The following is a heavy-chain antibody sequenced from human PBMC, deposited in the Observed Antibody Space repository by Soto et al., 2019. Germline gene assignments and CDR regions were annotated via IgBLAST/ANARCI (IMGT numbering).Heavy chain of an antibody. D-gene: IGHD6-19*01. V-gene: IGHV3-30*18. CDR3: AKGRAVAGSTPFDY. CDR2: ISYDGSNK. Sequence: QVQLVESGGGVVQPRRSLRLSCAASGFTFSSYGMHWVRQAPGKGLEWVAVISYDGSNKYYADSVKGRFTISRDNSKNTLYLQMNSLRAEDTAVYYCAKGRAVAGSTPFDYWGQGTLVTVSS. J-gene: IGHJ4*02. CDR1: GFTFSSYG.